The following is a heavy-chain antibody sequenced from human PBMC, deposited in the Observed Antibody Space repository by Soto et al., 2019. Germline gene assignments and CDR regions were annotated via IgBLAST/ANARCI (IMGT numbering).Heavy chain of an antibody. J-gene: IGHJ4*02. Sequence: GGSLRLSCAASGFTFSSYAMSWVRQAPGKGLEWVSAISGSGGSTYYADSVKGRFTISRDNSKNTLYLQMNSLRAEDTAVYYCAKDRAKSRLAAAQNFDYWGQGTLVTVSS. CDR2: ISGSGGST. CDR1: GFTFSSYA. D-gene: IGHD6-13*01. CDR3: AKDRAKSRLAAAQNFDY. V-gene: IGHV3-23*01.